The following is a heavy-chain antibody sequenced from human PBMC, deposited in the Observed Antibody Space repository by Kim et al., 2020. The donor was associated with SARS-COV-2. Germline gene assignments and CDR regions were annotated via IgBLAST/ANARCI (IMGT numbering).Heavy chain of an antibody. J-gene: IGHJ4*02. CDR3: ARRPLTDVDY. D-gene: IGHD7-27*01. V-gene: IGHV5-51*01. CDR2: DT. Sequence: DTRYRPSFQGQVTSSADKSISTAYLQWSSLNASDTAMYYCARRPLTDVDYWGQGTLVTVSS.